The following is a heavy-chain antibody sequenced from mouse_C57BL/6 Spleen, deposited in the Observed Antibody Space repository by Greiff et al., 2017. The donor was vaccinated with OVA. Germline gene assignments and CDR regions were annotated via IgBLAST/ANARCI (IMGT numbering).Heavy chain of an antibody. CDR2: INPNNGGT. V-gene: IGHV1-26*01. CDR3: ARTGPLSYYGSIPFAY. Sequence: EVQLQQSGPELVKPGASVKISCKASGYTFTDYYMNWVKQSHGKSLEWIGDINPNNGGTSYNQKFKGKATLTVDKSSSTAYMELRSLTSEDSAVYYCARTGPLSYYGSIPFAYWGQGTLVTVSA. D-gene: IGHD1-1*01. J-gene: IGHJ3*01. CDR1: GYTFTDYY.